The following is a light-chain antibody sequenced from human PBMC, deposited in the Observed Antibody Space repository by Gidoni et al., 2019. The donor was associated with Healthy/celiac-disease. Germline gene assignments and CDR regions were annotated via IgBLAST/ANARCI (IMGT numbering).Light chain of an antibody. V-gene: IGKV3-20*01. J-gene: IGKJ1*01. Sequence: EIVLTQSPGTLSLSPGERATLSCRASQTVSSSYLAWYQQNPGQAPRLLIFGASSRATGIPDRFSGSGSATDFTLTISRLEPEDFAVYYCQQYGSSPATFGQXTKVEIK. CDR3: QQYGSSPAT. CDR2: GAS. CDR1: QTVSSSY.